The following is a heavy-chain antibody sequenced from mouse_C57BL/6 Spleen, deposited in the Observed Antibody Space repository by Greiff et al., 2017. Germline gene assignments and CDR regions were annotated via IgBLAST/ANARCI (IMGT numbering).Heavy chain of an antibody. J-gene: IGHJ4*01. CDR1: GYSFTSYC. Sequence: QVQLQQPGAELVRPGSSVKLSCKASGYSFTSYCMNWVKQRPLQGLEWIGKIDPSNGTPRYNQKFKDKATLTVDKSSSTAYMQLSSLTSEDSAVYYWARGGTPHYKAMGDRGNGVSVT. D-gene: IGHD3-3*01. V-gene: IGHV1-52*01. CDR2: IDPSNGTP. CDR3: ARGGTPHYKAMGD.